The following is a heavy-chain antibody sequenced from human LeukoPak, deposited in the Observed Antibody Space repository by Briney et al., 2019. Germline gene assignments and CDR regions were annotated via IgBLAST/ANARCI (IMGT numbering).Heavy chain of an antibody. D-gene: IGHD2/OR15-2a*01. CDR3: ARLTFRDEPIDY. V-gene: IGHV4-61*05. CDR1: GGSISSGTYY. Sequence: SETLSLTCIVSGGSISSGTYYWGWIRQPPGKGLEWIGYIYYSGSTNYNPSLKSRVTISVDTSKNQFSLKLSSVTAADTAVYYCARLTFRDEPIDYWGQGTLVTVSS. J-gene: IGHJ4*02. CDR2: IYYSGST.